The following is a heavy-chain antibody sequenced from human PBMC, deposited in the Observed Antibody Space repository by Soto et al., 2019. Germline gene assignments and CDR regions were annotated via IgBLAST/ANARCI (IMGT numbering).Heavy chain of an antibody. Sequence: QVQLQESGPGLVKPSETLSLTCTVSGGSISSYYWSWIRQPPGKGLEWIGYIYYSGRTNYNPSLKXRXXXXLXTXKXXXXXXLXXXXAXDTAVYXCAXAWGFYFDYWGQGTLVTVSS. CDR1: GGSISSYY. J-gene: IGHJ4*02. CDR3: AXAWGFYFDY. V-gene: IGHV4-59*08. D-gene: IGHD3-16*01. CDR2: IYYSGRT.